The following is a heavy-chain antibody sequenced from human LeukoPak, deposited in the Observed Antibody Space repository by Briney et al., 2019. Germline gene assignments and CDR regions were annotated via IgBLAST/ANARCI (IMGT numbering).Heavy chain of an antibody. D-gene: IGHD3-10*01. CDR3: ARIAGSGSLNWFDP. CDR1: GYTFTDYY. Sequence: ASVKVSCKASGYTFTDYYIHWMRQAPGQGPEWMGWIYPKSGGTNSAQKFQGRVTLTRDTSISTTYMGLTDLRADETAVYYCARIAGSGSLNWFDPWGQGTLVTVSS. J-gene: IGHJ5*02. V-gene: IGHV1-2*02. CDR2: IYPKSGGT.